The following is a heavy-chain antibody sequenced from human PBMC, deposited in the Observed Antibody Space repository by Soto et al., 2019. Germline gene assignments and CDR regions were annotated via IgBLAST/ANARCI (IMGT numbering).Heavy chain of an antibody. CDR1: GFTFSSYA. D-gene: IGHD1-1*01. V-gene: IGHV3-23*01. Sequence: SLRLYCAAYGFTFSSYAVSWVRQAPGKGLEWVSAISGSGGSTYYADSVKGRFTISRDNSKNTLYLQMNSLRVEDTAVYYCAKDRTTSGTAVRFDPWGQGTLVTVSS. CDR2: ISGSGGST. J-gene: IGHJ5*02. CDR3: AKDRTTSGTAVRFDP.